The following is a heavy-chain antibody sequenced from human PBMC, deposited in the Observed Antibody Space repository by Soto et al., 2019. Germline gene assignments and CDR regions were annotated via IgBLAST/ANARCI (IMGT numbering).Heavy chain of an antibody. D-gene: IGHD4-4*01. J-gene: IGHJ6*03. CDR1: GFTFSNAW. CDR2: IKSKTDGGTT. CDR3: TTNIPTISSYSNSVDYYYYYMDV. Sequence: GGSLRLSCAASGFTFSNAWMSWVRQAPGKGLEWVGRIKSKTDGGTTDYAAPVKGRFTISRDDSKNTLYLQMNSLKTEDTAVYYCTTNIPTISSYSNSVDYYYYYMDVWGKGTTVTVSS. V-gene: IGHV3-15*01.